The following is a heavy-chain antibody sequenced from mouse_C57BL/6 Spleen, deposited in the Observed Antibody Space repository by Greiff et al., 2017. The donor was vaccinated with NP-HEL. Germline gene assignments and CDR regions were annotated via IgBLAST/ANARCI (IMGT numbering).Heavy chain of an antibody. CDR1: GFTFSDYY. V-gene: IGHV5-16*01. D-gene: IGHD1-1*01. CDR3: ARGDYYGYYFDY. Sequence: EVKLVESEGGLVQPGSSMKLSCTASGFTFSDYYMAWVRQVPEKGLEWVANINYDGSSTYYLDSLKSRFIISGDNAKNILYLQMSSLKSEDTATYYCARGDYYGYYFDYWGKGTTLTVSS. J-gene: IGHJ2*01. CDR2: INYDGSST.